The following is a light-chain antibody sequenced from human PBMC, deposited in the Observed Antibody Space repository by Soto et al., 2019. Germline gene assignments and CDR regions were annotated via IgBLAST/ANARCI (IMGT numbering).Light chain of an antibody. CDR1: QSVSRN. V-gene: IGKV3-11*01. J-gene: IGKJ5*01. Sequence: EIVLTQSPATLSLSPVEIATLSCRASQSVSRNLAWYQQRPGQAPRLLINDASNRAAGIPARFSGSGSGTDFTLTISNLETEDFAVYYCQQRKNWPPVTCGQGTRREIK. CDR2: DAS. CDR3: QQRKNWPPVT.